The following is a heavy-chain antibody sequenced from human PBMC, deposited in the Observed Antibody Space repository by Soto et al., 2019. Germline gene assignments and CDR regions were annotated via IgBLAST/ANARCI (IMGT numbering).Heavy chain of an antibody. V-gene: IGHV3-23*01. J-gene: IGHJ4*02. CDR2: RSGSGETS. D-gene: IGHD2-2*01. CDR1: GFTFSSYA. CDR3: AKEYVLPGAMAGWVVRVHDY. Sequence: EVQLLESGGGLVQPGGSLRLSCAASGFTFSSYAMSWVRQAPGKGLEWVSTRSGSGETSYYADSGKGRFTVSRDNSKNTLYLQLNTLRAEDTAVYYCAKEYVLPGAMAGWVVRVHDYWGQGTLVTVSS.